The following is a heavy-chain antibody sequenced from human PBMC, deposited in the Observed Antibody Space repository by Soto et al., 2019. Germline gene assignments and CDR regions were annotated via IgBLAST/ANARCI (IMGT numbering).Heavy chain of an antibody. D-gene: IGHD3-3*01. CDR1: GGSISSGGYS. J-gene: IGHJ6*02. V-gene: IGHV4-30-2*01. Sequence: QLQLQESGSGLVKPSQTLSLTCAVSGGSISSGGYSWSWIRQPPGKGLEWIGYIYHSGSTYYNPSLKRRVTISVHRSNNQFSLKLSHVPDADTAVESCVGSGYYQNSRMDVWGQGTTVTVSS. CDR3: VGSGYYQNSRMDV. CDR2: IYHSGST.